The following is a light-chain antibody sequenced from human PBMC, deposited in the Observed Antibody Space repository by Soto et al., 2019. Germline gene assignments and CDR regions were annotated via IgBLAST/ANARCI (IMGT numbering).Light chain of an antibody. CDR1: QSVGNS. J-gene: IGKJ4*02. V-gene: IGKV1-5*01. CDR2: DAS. Sequence: DIQMTQSPSTLSASVGDRVSITCRASQSVGNSLAWYQQRPGKAPKLLIFDASTLESGVPSKFSGSGSDTEFTFTISSLQPDDSATHYCQQYNTYGLTFGGGTKVDIK. CDR3: QQYNTYGLT.